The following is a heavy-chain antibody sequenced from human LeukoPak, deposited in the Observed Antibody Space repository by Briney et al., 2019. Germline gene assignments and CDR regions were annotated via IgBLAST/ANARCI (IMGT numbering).Heavy chain of an antibody. Sequence: SETLSLTCAVSVGSINSGNWWSWVRQSPGKGLEWIGEIYHNGTPNYNPSLKSRVPLTADTFKNHFSLKMTSVTAADTAVYYCATAPILRGEGGEHYKYGMDVWGQGTTVIVSS. D-gene: IGHD2-2*02. CDR3: ATAPILRGEGGEHYKYGMDV. J-gene: IGHJ6*02. V-gene: IGHV4-4*02. CDR2: IYHNGTP. CDR1: VGSINSGNW.